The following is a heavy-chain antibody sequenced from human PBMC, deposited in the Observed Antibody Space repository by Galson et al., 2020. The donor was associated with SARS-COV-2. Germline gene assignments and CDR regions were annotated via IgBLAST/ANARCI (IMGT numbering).Heavy chain of an antibody. J-gene: IGHJ4*02. CDR3: ARFPGPYSSSWPFDY. D-gene: IGHD6-13*01. Sequence: GESLKISCAGSGFTFSNYGMNWVRQAPGKGLEWVSSISTSSDYIYYADSVKGRFTISRDNAKNSLYLQMNSLRAEDSAVYYCARFPGPYSSSWPFDYWGQGTLVTVSS. V-gene: IGHV3-21*01. CDR1: GFTFSNYG. CDR2: ISTSSDYI.